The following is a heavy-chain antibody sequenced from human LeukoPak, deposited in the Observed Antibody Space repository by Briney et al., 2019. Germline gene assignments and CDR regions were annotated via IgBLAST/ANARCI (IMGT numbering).Heavy chain of an antibody. D-gene: IGHD2/OR15-2a*01. V-gene: IGHV3-64D*06. J-gene: IGHJ6*04. CDR2: ISSNGGST. CDR3: VKGNSVKYLPRYGMDV. Sequence: PGGSLRLSCSASGFTFSTYAMHWVRQAPGKGLEYVSAISSNGGSTYYADSVKGRFTISRDNSKNTLYLQMSSLRAEDTAVYYCVKGNSVKYLPRYGMDVWGKGTPVTVSS. CDR1: GFTFSTYA.